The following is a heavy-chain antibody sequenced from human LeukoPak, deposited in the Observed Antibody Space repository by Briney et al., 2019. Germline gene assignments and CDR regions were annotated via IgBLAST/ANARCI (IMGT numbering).Heavy chain of an antibody. CDR2: INHRGST. Sequence: SETLSLTCTVSGGSISNFYWSWIRQPPGKGVEWIGEINHRGSTNYNPSLKSRVSISVDTSKNQFSLKLSSVTAADTAVYYCARHWTYYDYVWGSYRPYYFDYWGQGTLVTVSS. CDR1: GGSISNFY. D-gene: IGHD3-16*02. CDR3: ARHWTYYDYVWGSYRPYYFDY. V-gene: IGHV4-34*01. J-gene: IGHJ4*02.